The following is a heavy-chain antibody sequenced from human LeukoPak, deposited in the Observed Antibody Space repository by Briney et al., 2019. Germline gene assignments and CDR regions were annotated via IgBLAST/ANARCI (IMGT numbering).Heavy chain of an antibody. CDR3: ARHREIQYSGSPGEI. CDR1: GGPINSYY. J-gene: IGHJ3*02. V-gene: IGHV4-39*01. D-gene: IGHD1-26*01. CDR2: ISYSGTT. Sequence: SETLSLTCTVSGGPINSYYWGWFRQPPGKGLEWVGSISYSGTTYYHPSLKNRVTISVDTSKTHFSLRLSSLTAADTAVLYCARHREIQYSGSPGEIWGQGTMVTVSS.